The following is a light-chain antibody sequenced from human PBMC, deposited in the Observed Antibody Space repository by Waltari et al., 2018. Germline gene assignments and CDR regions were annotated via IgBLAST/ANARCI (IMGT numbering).Light chain of an antibody. J-gene: IGLJ2*01. V-gene: IGLV1-51*01. CDR2: NNN. Sequence: QSVLPQPASVSAAPGQKVTISCSGRSSNLGNNYVSWYQHVPGTAPKALIYNNNKRPSGIPDRFSGSKSGTSATLGITGLQTGDEADYYCGAWDSSLNSLVFGGGTKVTVL. CDR3: GAWDSSLNSLV. CDR1: SSNLGNNY.